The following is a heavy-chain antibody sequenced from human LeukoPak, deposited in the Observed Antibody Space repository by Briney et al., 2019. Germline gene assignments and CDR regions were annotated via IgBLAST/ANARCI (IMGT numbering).Heavy chain of an antibody. CDR3: ATGYYDSSGYYPFDY. D-gene: IGHD3-22*01. CDR2: IYYSGST. V-gene: IGHV4-30-4*01. J-gene: IGHJ4*02. CDR1: GGSISSGDYY. Sequence: SETLSLTCTVSGGSISSGDYYWSWIRQPPGKGLEWIGYIYYSGSTYYNPSLKSRVTISVDTSKNQFSLKLSSVTAADTAVYYCATGYYDSSGYYPFDYWGQGTLVTVSS.